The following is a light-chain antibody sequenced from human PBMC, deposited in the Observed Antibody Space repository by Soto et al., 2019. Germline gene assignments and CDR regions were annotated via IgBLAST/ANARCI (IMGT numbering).Light chain of an antibody. CDR2: GAS. Sequence: DIQMTQFPSSVSASVGDRVNITCRASQGISTWLAWYQQKQERAPKSLIYGASRLQSGVPPRSSGSGSATDFTLTISSLQPEDFATYYCQQYNRYPRTFGQGTKVEIK. CDR1: QGISTW. V-gene: IGKV1D-16*01. CDR3: QQYNRYPRT. J-gene: IGKJ1*01.